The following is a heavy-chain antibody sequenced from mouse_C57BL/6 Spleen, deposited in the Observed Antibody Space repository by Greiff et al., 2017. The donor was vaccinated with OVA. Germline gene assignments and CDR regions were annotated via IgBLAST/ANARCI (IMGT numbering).Heavy chain of an antibody. CDR3: ARDDGSSYDAMDY. CDR2: ISDGGSYT. Sequence: VQLKQSGGGLVKPGGSLKLSCAASGFTFSSYAMSWVRQTPEKRLEWVATISDGGSYTYYPDNVKGRFTISRDNAKNKLYLQMSHLKSDDTAMYYCARDDGSSYDAMDYWGQGTSVTVSS. J-gene: IGHJ4*01. D-gene: IGHD1-1*01. V-gene: IGHV5-4*01. CDR1: GFTFSSYA.